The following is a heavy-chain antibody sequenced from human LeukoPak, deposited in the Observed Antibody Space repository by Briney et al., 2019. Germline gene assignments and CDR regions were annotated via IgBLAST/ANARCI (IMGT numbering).Heavy chain of an antibody. CDR1: GFTFSSYA. CDR3: ARATVGGGFDY. V-gene: IGHV3-23*01. J-gene: IGHJ4*02. Sequence: PGGSLRLSCAASGFTFSSYAMSWVRQAPGKGLEWVSAISVGAGSTYYADSVKGRFTISRDNSKSTLFLQMNSLRGEDTAVYYCARATVGGGFDYWGQGTLVTVSS. CDR2: ISVGAGST. D-gene: IGHD6-19*01.